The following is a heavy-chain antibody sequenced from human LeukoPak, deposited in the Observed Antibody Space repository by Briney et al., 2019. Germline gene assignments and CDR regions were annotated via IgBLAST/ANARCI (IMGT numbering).Heavy chain of an antibody. CDR3: AKDPYSYGSYFDY. CDR1: GFTFSGFG. Sequence: GGSLTLSCAASGFTFSGFGMHWVRQAPGKGLEGGGFIWYDGRDKYYADSVKGQFTISRDNSKNTLYLQMNSLRAEDTAVYYCAKDPYSYGSYFDYWGPGTLVTVSS. V-gene: IGHV3-30*02. CDR2: IWYDGRDK. J-gene: IGHJ4*02. D-gene: IGHD5-18*01.